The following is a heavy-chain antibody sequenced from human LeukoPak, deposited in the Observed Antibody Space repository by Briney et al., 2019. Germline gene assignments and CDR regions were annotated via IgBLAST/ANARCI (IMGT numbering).Heavy chain of an antibody. V-gene: IGHV1-2*02. CDR3: ARGWVLRSTHDF. J-gene: IGHJ4*02. D-gene: IGHD3-3*01. CDR2: INPNSGGT. Sequence: ASLKVSCKASGYSFTGYYMHWVRQAPGQGPEWMGWINPNSGGTNYAPKFQGRVTMTRDTSISTAYMELSRLTSDDTAVYYCARGWVLRSTHDFWGQGTLVTVSS. CDR1: GYSFTGYY.